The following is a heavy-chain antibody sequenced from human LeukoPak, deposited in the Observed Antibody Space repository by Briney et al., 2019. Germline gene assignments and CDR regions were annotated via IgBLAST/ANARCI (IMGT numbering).Heavy chain of an antibody. V-gene: IGHV4-59*01. Sequence: PSETLSLTXSVSGGSISNYYWTWIRQPPGKGVEWIGYIYDSGSTNYNPSLKSRVTISVDTSKNQFSLKLSSVTAADTAVYYCARGSISMVRGVIIIEYWGQGTLVTVSS. CDR1: GGSISNYY. D-gene: IGHD3-10*01. CDR2: IYDSGST. CDR3: ARGSISMVRGVIIIEY. J-gene: IGHJ4*02.